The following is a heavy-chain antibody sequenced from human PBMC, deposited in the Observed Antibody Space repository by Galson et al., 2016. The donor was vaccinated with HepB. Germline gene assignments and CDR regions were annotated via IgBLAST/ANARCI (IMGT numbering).Heavy chain of an antibody. CDR1: GFSLSTTGVG. CDR2: IYWDGDE. Sequence: ALVKPTQTLTLTCIFSGFSLSTTGVGVGWMRQPPGKTLEWLAHIYWDGDERYSPSLKSRLTITKDTSKNRVVLTMTNMDPVVTATYYCVHIVHSGSYYYCAYWGQGTLVTVSS. D-gene: IGHD1-26*01. V-gene: IGHV2-5*02. CDR3: VHIVHSGSYYYCAY. J-gene: IGHJ4*02.